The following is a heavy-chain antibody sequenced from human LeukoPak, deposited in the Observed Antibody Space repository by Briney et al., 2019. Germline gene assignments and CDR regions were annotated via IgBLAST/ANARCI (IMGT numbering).Heavy chain of an antibody. Sequence: GGSLRLSCAASGFTFSSYWMSWVRQAPGKGLEWVANIKQDGSEKYYVDSVRGRFTISRDNAENSLYLQMNSLRAEDTAVYYCARDREWVWYDFWRASDYFDYWGQGTLVTVSS. J-gene: IGHJ4*02. CDR3: ARDREWVWYDFWRASDYFDY. V-gene: IGHV3-7*01. CDR1: GFTFSSYW. CDR2: IKQDGSEK. D-gene: IGHD3-3*01.